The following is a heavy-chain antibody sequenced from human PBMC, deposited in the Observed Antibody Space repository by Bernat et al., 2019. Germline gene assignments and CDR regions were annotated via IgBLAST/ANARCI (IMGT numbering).Heavy chain of an antibody. Sequence: QVQLVQSGAEVKKPGSSVKVSCKASGDTFSSYTISWVRQAPGQGLEWMGRIIPILGIANYAQKFQGRVTITADKSTSTAYMELSSLRSEDTAVYYCARDYYDSSGYEEGSMPFDYWGQGTLVTVSS. D-gene: IGHD3-22*01. V-gene: IGHV1-69*02. CDR1: GDTFSSYT. J-gene: IGHJ4*02. CDR2: IIPILGIA. CDR3: ARDYYDSSGYEEGSMPFDY.